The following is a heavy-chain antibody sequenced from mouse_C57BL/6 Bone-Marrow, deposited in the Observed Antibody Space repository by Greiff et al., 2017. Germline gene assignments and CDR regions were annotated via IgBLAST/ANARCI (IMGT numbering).Heavy chain of an antibody. CDR2: IDPSDSYT. J-gene: IGHJ2*01. CDR1: GYTFTSYW. Sequence: VQLQQPGAELVKPGASVKLSCKASGYTFTSYWMQWVKQRPGQGLEWIGEIDPSDSYTNYNQKFKGKATLTVDTSSSTAYMELRSLTSEDSAVYCCATNYYGSSYVLDYWGQGTTLTVSS. V-gene: IGHV1-50*01. D-gene: IGHD1-1*01. CDR3: ATNYYGSSYVLDY.